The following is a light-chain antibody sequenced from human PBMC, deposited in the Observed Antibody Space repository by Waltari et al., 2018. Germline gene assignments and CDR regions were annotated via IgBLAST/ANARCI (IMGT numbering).Light chain of an antibody. CDR3: QNGYGTPWT. Sequence: DIQMTQSPSSLSASVGDRVTISCQATQDIRNNLAWYQQKPGKVPKLLIYKSSYLQSGVPSRFSGSGSGTDFTLTINSLQPEDFATYYCQNGYGTPWTFGQGTKVEIK. CDR1: QDIRNN. V-gene: IGKV1-NL1*01. J-gene: IGKJ1*01. CDR2: KSS.